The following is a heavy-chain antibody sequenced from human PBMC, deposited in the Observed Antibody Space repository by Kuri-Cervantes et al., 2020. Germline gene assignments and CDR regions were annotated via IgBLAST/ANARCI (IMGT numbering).Heavy chain of an antibody. CDR2: ISSGSSSI. CDR3: AKTATTYYYDSSGYYEDY. Sequence: GESLKISCAASGFTFSNYAMSWVRQAPGKGLEWVSSISSGSSSIYFADSVKGRFTVSRDNAQNSLYLQMNGLRAEDTAVYYCAKTATTYYYDSSGYYEDYWGQGTLVTVSS. V-gene: IGHV3-21*01. D-gene: IGHD3-22*01. J-gene: IGHJ4*02. CDR1: GFTFSNYA.